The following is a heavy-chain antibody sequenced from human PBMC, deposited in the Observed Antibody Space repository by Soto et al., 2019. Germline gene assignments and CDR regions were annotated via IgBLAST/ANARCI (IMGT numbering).Heavy chain of an antibody. CDR3: TTDYPSFDY. CDR1: GFSFSNAW. CDR2: IKSKTDGGTT. V-gene: IGHV3-15*01. Sequence: GGSLLLSCATGGFSFSNAWMSWVRQAPGKGLEWVCRIKSKTDGGTTDYAAPVKGRFTISRDDSKHTLYLQMNSLKTADKAVYYCTTDYPSFDYWGKGTLVTVSS. J-gene: IGHJ4*02.